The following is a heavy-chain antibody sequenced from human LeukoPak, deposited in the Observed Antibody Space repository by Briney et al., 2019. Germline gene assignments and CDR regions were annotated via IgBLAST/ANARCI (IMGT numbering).Heavy chain of an antibody. V-gene: IGHV4-59*01. CDR3: AREDPQTTVPEGMDV. CDR1: GGSISYYY. D-gene: IGHD4-17*01. J-gene: IGHJ6*02. CDR2: IYYSGTT. Sequence: SETLSLTCTVSGGSISYYYWSWIRQSPGKGLVWIGYIYYSGTTNYNPSLKSRVTISVDTSKNQFSLQLRSVTAADTAVYYCAREDPQTTVPEGMDVWGQGTTVTVSS.